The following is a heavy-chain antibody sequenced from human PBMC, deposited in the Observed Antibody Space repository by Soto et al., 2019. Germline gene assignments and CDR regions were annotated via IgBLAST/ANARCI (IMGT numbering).Heavy chain of an antibody. D-gene: IGHD6-19*01. CDR3: ARDLTVAVAGTGGYYYYYGMDV. CDR2: INAGNDNT. Sequence: ASVKVSCKASGYTFTSYAMHWVRQAPGQRLEWMGWINAGNDNTKYSQKFQGRVTITRDTSASTAYMELSSLRSEDTAVYYCARDLTVAVAGTGGYYYYYGMDVWGQGTTVTVSS. V-gene: IGHV1-3*01. J-gene: IGHJ6*02. CDR1: GYTFTSYA.